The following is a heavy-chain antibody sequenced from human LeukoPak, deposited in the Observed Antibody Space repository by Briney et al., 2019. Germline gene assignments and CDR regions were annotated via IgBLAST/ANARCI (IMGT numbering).Heavy chain of an antibody. V-gene: IGHV3-7*01. Sequence: PGGSLRLSCAASGFTFSSYWMSWVRQAPGKGLEWVANIKQDGSEKYYVDSVKGRFTISRDNDKNSLYLQMNSLRAEDTAVYYCARAKTVWKLPPYYYYMDVWGKGTTVTVSS. CDR2: IKQDGSEK. CDR3: ARAKTVWKLPPYYYYMDV. D-gene: IGHD1-7*01. CDR1: GFTFSSYW. J-gene: IGHJ6*03.